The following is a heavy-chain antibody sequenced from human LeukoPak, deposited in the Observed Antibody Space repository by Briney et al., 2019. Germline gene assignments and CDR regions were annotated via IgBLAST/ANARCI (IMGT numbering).Heavy chain of an antibody. CDR3: AKDLLSFIAAAGDY. CDR2: LSYDANE. J-gene: IGHJ4*02. D-gene: IGHD6-13*01. CDR1: GFTFSSYA. V-gene: IGHV3-30-3*01. Sequence: GGSLRLSCAASGFTFSSYAMHWVRQAPGKGLDLEWVTVLSYDANEYYADSVKGRFTISRDNAKNSLYLQMNSLRAEDTALYYCAKDLLSFIAAAGDYWGQGTLVTVSS.